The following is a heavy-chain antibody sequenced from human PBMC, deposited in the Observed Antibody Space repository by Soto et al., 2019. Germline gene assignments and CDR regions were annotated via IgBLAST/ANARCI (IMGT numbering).Heavy chain of an antibody. CDR1: GGSISGYS. V-gene: IGHV4-34*01. J-gene: IGHJ4*02. Sequence: VQLQQWGAGLLKPSETLSLTCAVYGGSISGYSWSWIRQSPGSGLEWIGEINHRGSTNYNPSLKSRVTISVDTSQKQFSLNLNSMTAADTAVYYCARYWEGYKFGYPQYYLDYWGQGTLVIVST. D-gene: IGHD5-18*01. CDR2: INHRGST. CDR3: ARYWEGYKFGYPQYYLDY.